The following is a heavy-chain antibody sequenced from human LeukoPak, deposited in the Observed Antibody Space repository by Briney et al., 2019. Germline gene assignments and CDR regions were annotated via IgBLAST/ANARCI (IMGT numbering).Heavy chain of an antibody. CDR3: AKMADGYYYYYYMDV. V-gene: IGHV3-30*02. J-gene: IGHJ6*03. CDR1: GFTFSNYG. CDR2: IRYDGSNK. Sequence: PGGSLRLSCAASGFTFSNYGMHWVRQAPGKGLEWVAFIRYDGSNKYYADSVKGRFTISRDNSKNTLYLQMNSLRAEDTAVYYCAKMADGYYYYYYMDVWGKGTTVTVSS. D-gene: IGHD5-24*01.